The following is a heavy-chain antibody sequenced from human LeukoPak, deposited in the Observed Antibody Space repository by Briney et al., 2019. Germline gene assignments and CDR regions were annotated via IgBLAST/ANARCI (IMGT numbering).Heavy chain of an antibody. Sequence: TSETLSLTCTVSGASVSSASYWTWIRQPPGQGVEWIAHIYNGVNTNYNPSLKSRVTISVDTSKNQFSLRLNSVTAADTAVYYCARSRAFNSGAFDPWGQGSLVTVSS. CDR3: ARSRAFNSGAFDP. CDR2: IYNGVNT. V-gene: IGHV4-61*01. CDR1: GASVSSASY. D-gene: IGHD1-26*01. J-gene: IGHJ5*02.